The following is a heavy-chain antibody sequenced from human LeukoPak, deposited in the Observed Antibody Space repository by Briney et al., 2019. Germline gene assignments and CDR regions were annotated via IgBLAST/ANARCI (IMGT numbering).Heavy chain of an antibody. J-gene: IGHJ6*02. CDR3: AKGYVSHYYYGMDV. CDR2: ISGSGGST. Sequence: GSLRLSCAVSGFTLRSYAMSWVRQAPGKGLEWVSGISGSGGSTYYADSVKGRFTISRDNSKNTLYLQMSSLRAEDTATYYCAKGYVSHYYYGMDVWGQGTTATVSS. D-gene: IGHD5-12*01. CDR1: GFTLRSYA. V-gene: IGHV3-23*01.